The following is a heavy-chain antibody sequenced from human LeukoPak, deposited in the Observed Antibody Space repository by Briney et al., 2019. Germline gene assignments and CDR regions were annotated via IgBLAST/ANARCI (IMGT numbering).Heavy chain of an antibody. D-gene: IGHD3-9*01. J-gene: IGHJ4*02. CDR2: ITYDGSKK. V-gene: IGHV3-30-3*01. CDR1: GFTFSSFG. Sequence: GGSLRLSCEVSGFTFSSFGMHWARQAPGKGLEWVAVITYDGSKKYYADSVKGRFTISRDNSKNMLYLQMDSLRTEDTAVYYCARGLDYDILTFWGQGTLVTVSS. CDR3: ARGLDYDILTF.